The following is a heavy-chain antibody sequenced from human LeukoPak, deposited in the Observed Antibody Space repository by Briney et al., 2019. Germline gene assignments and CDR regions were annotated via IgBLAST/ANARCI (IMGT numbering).Heavy chain of an antibody. CDR2: IRSKANSYAT. J-gene: IGHJ4*02. Sequence: GGSLKLSCAASGFTFSGSARHWVRQASGKGLEWVGRIRSKANSYATAYAASVKGRFTISRDDSENTVYLQMNSLKTEDTAVYYCTRSEGKGFDYWGQGALVTVSS. CDR1: GFTFSGSA. D-gene: IGHD3-3*01. CDR3: TRSEGKGFDY. V-gene: IGHV3-73*01.